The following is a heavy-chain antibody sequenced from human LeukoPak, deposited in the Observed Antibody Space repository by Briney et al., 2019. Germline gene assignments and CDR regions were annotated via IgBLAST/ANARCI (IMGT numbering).Heavy chain of an antibody. CDR3: ARETRGYSYRGWFDP. J-gene: IGHJ5*02. V-gene: IGHV1-2*02. D-gene: IGHD5-18*01. CDR2: INPNSGGT. CDR1: GYTFTGYY. Sequence: ASVKVSYKASGYTFTGYYMHWVRQAPGQGLEWMGWINPNSGGTNYAQKFQGRVTMTRDTSISTAYMELSRLGSDDTAVYYCARETRGYSYRGWFDPWGQGTLVTVSS.